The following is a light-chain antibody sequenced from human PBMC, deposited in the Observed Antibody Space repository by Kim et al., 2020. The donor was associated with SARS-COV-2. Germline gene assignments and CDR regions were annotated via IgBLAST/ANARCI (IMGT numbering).Light chain of an antibody. CDR2: DTS. CDR3: QQRANWL. Sequence: TLSLSPGERAALSCRASQTVRTSFAWYQQKHGQAPRLLIYDTSNRATGIPAKFSGSGSGTDFTLTISSLEPADSAVYYCQQRANWLFGQGTKLEI. V-gene: IGKV3-11*01. CDR1: QTVRTS. J-gene: IGKJ2*01.